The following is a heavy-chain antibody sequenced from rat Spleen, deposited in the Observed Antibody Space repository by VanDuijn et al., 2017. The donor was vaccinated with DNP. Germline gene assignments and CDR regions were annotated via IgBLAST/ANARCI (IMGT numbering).Heavy chain of an antibody. CDR3: ARSELAYFAY. V-gene: IGHV5-7*01. D-gene: IGHD5-1*01. CDR1: GFTFSYYW. J-gene: IGHJ2*01. CDR2: IHSDGSST. Sequence: EVQLMESGGDLVQPGKSLKLSCVASGFTFSYYWMTWVRQFPERGLEWVTTIHSDGSSTYYRDSVRGRFTFSRDNAESTLYLQMNSLRSEDTATYYCARSELAYFAYWGQGVMVTVSS.